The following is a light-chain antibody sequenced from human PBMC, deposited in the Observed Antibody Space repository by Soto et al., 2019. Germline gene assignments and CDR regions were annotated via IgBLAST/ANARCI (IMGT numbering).Light chain of an antibody. J-gene: IGKJ1*01. CDR3: QYYNTAPPWT. Sequence: EIQMTQSPSFLSASVGDRVTITCRASQGIRNYLAWYQQKSGNAPKFLIYVASTLRTGVPSRFSGSGFGTDFTLTISSLQPEDVGTYYCQYYNTAPPWTFGPGTKVEIK. CDR1: QGIRNY. CDR2: VAS. V-gene: IGKV1-27*01.